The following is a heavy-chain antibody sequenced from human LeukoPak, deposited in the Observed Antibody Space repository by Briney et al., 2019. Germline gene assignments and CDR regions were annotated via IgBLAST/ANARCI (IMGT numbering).Heavy chain of an antibody. CDR1: GFTFSSYS. Sequence: GGSLRLSCAASGFTFSSYSMNWVRQAPGKGLEWVSYISSSSSTIYYADSVKGRSTISRDNAKNSLYLQMNSLRAEDTAVYYCATKIAARDYYYGMDVWGQGTTVTVSS. V-gene: IGHV3-48*01. J-gene: IGHJ6*02. D-gene: IGHD6-6*01. CDR3: ATKIAARDYYYGMDV. CDR2: ISSSSSTI.